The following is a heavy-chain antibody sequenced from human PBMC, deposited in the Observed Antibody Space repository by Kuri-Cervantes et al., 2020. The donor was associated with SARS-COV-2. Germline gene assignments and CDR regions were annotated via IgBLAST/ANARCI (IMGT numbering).Heavy chain of an antibody. CDR3: ARSQGRTGTKVHHFDY. CDR2: INPSGGST. J-gene: IGHJ4*02. D-gene: IGHD1-7*01. Sequence: ASVKVSCKASGYTFTGYYMHWVRQAPGQGLEWMGIINPSGGSTSYAQKFQGRVTMTRDTSTSTVYMELGSLRSEDTAVYYCARSQGRTGTKVHHFDYWGQGTLVTVSS. V-gene: IGHV1-46*03. CDR1: GYTFTGYY.